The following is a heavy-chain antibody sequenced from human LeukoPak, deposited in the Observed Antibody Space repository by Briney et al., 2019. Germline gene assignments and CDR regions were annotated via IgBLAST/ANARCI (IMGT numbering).Heavy chain of an antibody. J-gene: IGHJ5*02. CDR1: GGSISSGSHY. V-gene: IGHV4-61*02. CDR3: ARDLRGYSSSLTYNWFDP. Sequence: SETLSLTCTVSGGSISSGSHYWSWIRQPAGKGLEWIGRIYTSGSTNYNPSLKSRVTMSVDTSKNQFSLKLSSVTAADTAVYYCARDLRGYSSSLTYNWFDPWGQGTLVTVSS. D-gene: IGHD5-18*01. CDR2: IYTSGST.